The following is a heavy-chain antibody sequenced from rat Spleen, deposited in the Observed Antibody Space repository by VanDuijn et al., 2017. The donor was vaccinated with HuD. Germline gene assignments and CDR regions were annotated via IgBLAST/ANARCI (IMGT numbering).Heavy chain of an antibody. V-gene: IGHV5-31*01. Sequence: EVQLVESGGGLVQPGRSLKLTCVASGITLTNYCMTWIRQAPGKGLEWVASISNTGDTYYPDSVKGRFTISRDNAKSTLYLQMNSLRSEDTATYYCATRDNNYAYWGQGVMVTVSS. J-gene: IGHJ2*01. CDR3: ATRDNNYAY. D-gene: IGHD1-10*01. CDR1: GITLTNYC. CDR2: ISNTGDT.